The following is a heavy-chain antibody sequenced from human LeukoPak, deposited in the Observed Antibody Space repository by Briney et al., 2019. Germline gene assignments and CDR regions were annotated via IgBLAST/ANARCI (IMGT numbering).Heavy chain of an antibody. J-gene: IGHJ4*02. V-gene: IGHV4-4*02. CDR3: ARVHYDILTGYYTADY. Sequence: PSETLSLTCAVSGASISSSNWWSWVRQPPGQGLEWIGEIYHTGSTNYNPSLKSRVTISVDKSKNQFSLKLSSVTAADTAVYYCARVHYDILTGYYTADYWGQGTLVTVSS. CDR1: GASISSSNW. D-gene: IGHD3-9*01. CDR2: IYHTGST.